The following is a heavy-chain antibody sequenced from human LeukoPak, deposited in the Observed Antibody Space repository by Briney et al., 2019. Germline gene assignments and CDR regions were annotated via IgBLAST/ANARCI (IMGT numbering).Heavy chain of an antibody. CDR3: AKLSQWFDP. V-gene: IGHV4-39*01. CDR2: IYYSGST. Sequence: PSETLSLTCTVSGGSISSSNYYWGWIRQPPGKGLEWIGSIYYSGSTYYNPSLKSRVTISVDTSKNQFSLKLSSVTAADTAVYYCAKLSQWFDPWGQGTLVTVSP. J-gene: IGHJ5*02. CDR1: GGSISSSNYY. D-gene: IGHD3-10*01.